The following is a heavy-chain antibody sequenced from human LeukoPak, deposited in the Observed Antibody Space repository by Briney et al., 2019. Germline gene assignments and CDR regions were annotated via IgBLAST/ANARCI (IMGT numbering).Heavy chain of an antibody. CDR2: NSGSGGST. D-gene: IGHD3-10*01. CDR3: AKAVGFGEAYGMDV. Sequence: GRSLRLSCAASGFTFDDYAMHWVRQAPGKGLEWVSANSGSGGSTYYADSVKGRFTISRDNSKNTLYLQMNSLRPGDTAVYYCAKAVGFGEAYGMDVWGQGTTVTVSS. V-gene: IGHV3-23*01. J-gene: IGHJ6*02. CDR1: GFTFDDYA.